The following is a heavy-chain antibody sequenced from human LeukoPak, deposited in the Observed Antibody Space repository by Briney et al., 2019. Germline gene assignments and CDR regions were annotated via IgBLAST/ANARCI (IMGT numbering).Heavy chain of an antibody. CDR3: ARFAAGGSYYYYMDV. D-gene: IGHD6-25*01. V-gene: IGHV3-48*01. J-gene: IGHJ6*03. Sequence: GGSLRLSCAASGFTFSSSCMTWVRQAPGKGLEWVSYISSSGSTIYYADSVKGRFTISRDNAKNSLYLQMNSLRADDTAVYYCARFAAGGSYYYYMDVWGKGTTVTVSS. CDR2: ISSSGSTI. CDR1: GFTFSSSC.